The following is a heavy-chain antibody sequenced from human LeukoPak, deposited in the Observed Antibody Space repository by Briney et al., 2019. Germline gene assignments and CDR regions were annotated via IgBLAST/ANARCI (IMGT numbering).Heavy chain of an antibody. D-gene: IGHD2-15*01. CDR1: GYTLTELS. Sequence: ASVKVSCKVSGYTLTELSMHWVRQAPGKGLEWMGGFDPEDGETIYAQKFQGRVTMTEDTSTDTAYMELSSLRSEDTAVYYCVTLPKDHGYCSGGSCYYFDYWGQGTLVTVSS. CDR2: FDPEDGET. V-gene: IGHV1-24*01. J-gene: IGHJ4*02. CDR3: VTLPKDHGYCSGGSCYYFDY.